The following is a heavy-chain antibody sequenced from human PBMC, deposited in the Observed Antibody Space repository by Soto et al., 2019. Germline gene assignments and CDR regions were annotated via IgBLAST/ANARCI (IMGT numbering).Heavy chain of an antibody. J-gene: IGHJ4*02. CDR1: GLTFRSYW. V-gene: IGHV3-74*03. D-gene: IGHD3-16*01. Sequence: EVQLVESGGGLVQPGESLRLSCAASGLTFRSYWMHWVRQAPGKGLVWVSRINTDGSVAMSVDSVKGRFTISRDNAKNTPYLHMHSLRAADTAVYYWVRDMQLGRLDSWGQGTLVTVSS. CDR2: INTDGSVA. CDR3: VRDMQLGRLDS.